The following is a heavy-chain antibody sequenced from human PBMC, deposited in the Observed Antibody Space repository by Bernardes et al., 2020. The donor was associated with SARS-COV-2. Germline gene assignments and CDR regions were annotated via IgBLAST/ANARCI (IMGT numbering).Heavy chain of an antibody. Sequence: GGSLSLSCAASGFTFSTFCLHWGRQPPGRGLVWVSRITPYWSATDYADSVKGRFIISRDNAKNTVYLQMNSLRAEDTAVYYCATGGNGATAPGMDVWGQGTTVTGSS. CDR3: ATGGNGATAPGMDV. J-gene: IGHJ6*02. CDR2: ITPYWSAT. V-gene: IGHV3-74*01. D-gene: IGHD1-1*01. CDR1: GFTFSTFC.